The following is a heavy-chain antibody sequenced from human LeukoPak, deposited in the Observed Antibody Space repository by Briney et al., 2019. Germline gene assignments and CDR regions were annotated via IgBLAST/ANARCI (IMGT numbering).Heavy chain of an antibody. D-gene: IGHD1-1*01. V-gene: IGHV3-23*01. CDR1: GFAFNNYA. Sequence: GGSLRLSCAASGFAFNNYAMTWVRQPPGKGLQWVSTINGGDNGDNTYYADSVKRRFTVSRDNSKNTVYLQMNSLRVEDTAVYYCARDGIQLPDTLDYWGLGTLVTVSS. J-gene: IGHJ4*02. CDR3: ARDGIQLPDTLDY. CDR2: INGGDNGDNT.